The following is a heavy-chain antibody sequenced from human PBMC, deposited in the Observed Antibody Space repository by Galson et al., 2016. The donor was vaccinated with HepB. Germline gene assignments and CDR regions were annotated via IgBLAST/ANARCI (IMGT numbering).Heavy chain of an antibody. D-gene: IGHD3-16*02. Sequence: SVKVSCKASGYTFTSYYTHWVRQAPGQGLEWMGIIDPSGGRTFYGQEFQGRIRMTRDTSTSTVYMELSSLRSEDTAVYYCARDDNTFEGVIVMHRGYGMDVWGQGTTVTVSS. CDR2: IDPSGGRT. J-gene: IGHJ6*02. V-gene: IGHV1-46*01. CDR1: GYTFTSYY. CDR3: ARDDNTFEGVIVMHRGYGMDV.